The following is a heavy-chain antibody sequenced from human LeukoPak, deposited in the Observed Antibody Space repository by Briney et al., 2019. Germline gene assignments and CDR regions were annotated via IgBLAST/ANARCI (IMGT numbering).Heavy chain of an antibody. V-gene: IGHV4-30-4*01. CDR3: AGDCGRSGCILPVDY. CDR2: IHYSGST. CDR1: GGSISSGNYY. D-gene: IGHD6-19*01. Sequence: SETLSLTCTVSGGSISSGNYYWSWIRQPPGKGLEWIGYIHYSGSTYYNPSLKSRVIISVDTSKNQFSLRLSSVTAADTAIYYCAGDCGRSGCILPVDYWGQGTLVSVSS. J-gene: IGHJ4*02.